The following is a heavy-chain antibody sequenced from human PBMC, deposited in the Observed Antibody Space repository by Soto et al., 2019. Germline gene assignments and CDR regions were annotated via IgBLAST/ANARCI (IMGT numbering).Heavy chain of an antibody. CDR1: GYSFTSYW. D-gene: IGHD6-6*01. J-gene: IGHJ6*02. V-gene: IGHV5-10-1*01. CDR3: ARSRIAARAGYYYYYGMDV. CDR2: IDPSDSYT. Sequence: GESLEISCKGSGYSFTSYWISWVRQMPGKGLEWMGRIDPSDSYTNYSPSFQGHVTISADKSISTAYLQWSGLKASDTAMYYCARSRIAARAGYYYYYGMDVWGQGTTVTVSS.